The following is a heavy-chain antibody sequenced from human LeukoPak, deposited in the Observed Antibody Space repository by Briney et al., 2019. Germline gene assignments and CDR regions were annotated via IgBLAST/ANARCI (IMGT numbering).Heavy chain of an antibody. Sequence: PGGSLRLSCAASGFTFSSYSMNWVRQAPGKGLEWVSYISSSSSTIYYADSVKGRFTISRDNAKNSLYLQMNSLRAEDTAVYYCARGVLDSSSWGYYYYMDLWGKGTTVTVSS. D-gene: IGHD6-13*01. CDR2: ISSSSSTI. J-gene: IGHJ6*03. CDR1: GFTFSSYS. CDR3: ARGVLDSSSWGYYYYMDL. V-gene: IGHV3-48*01.